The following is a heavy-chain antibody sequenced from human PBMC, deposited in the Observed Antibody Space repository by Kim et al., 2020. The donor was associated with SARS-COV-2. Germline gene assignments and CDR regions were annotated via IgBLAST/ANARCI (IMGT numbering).Heavy chain of an antibody. D-gene: IGHD3-10*01. CDR2: INAGNGNT. CDR3: AMVRGVAWNFDY. V-gene: IGHV1-3*01. J-gene: IGHJ4*02. CDR1: GYTFTSYA. Sequence: ASVKVSCKASGYTFTSYAMHWVRQAPGQRLEWMGWINAGNGNTKYSQKFQGRVTITRDTSASTAYMELSSLRSEDTAVYYCAMVRGVAWNFDYWGQGTLVTVSS.